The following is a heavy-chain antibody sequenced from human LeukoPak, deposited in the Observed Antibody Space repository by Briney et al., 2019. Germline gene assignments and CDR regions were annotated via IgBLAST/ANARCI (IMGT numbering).Heavy chain of an antibody. CDR3: ARGNAVLRFLEWLSDNWFDP. Sequence: APVKVSCKASGYTFTSYGISWVRQAPGQGLEWMGWISAYNGNTNYAQKLQGRVTMTTDTSTSTAYMELRSLRSDDTAVYYCARGNAVLRFLEWLSDNWFDPWGQGTLVTVSS. J-gene: IGHJ5*02. CDR1: GYTFTSYG. D-gene: IGHD3-3*01. CDR2: ISAYNGNT. V-gene: IGHV1-18*01.